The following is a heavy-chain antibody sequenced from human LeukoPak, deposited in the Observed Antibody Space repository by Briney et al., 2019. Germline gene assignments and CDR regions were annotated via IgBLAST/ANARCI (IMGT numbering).Heavy chain of an antibody. CDR1: GFTFSSYW. J-gene: IGHJ3*02. CDR2: ISSSSSYI. D-gene: IGHD6-13*01. CDR3: ARERYSTIQNDGLDM. Sequence: GGSLRLSCVASGFTFSSYWMSWVRQAPGKGLEWVSSISSSSSYIYYADSVKGRFTISRDNAKNSLYLQMNSLRAEDTAVYYCARERYSTIQNDGLDMWGQGTMVIVSS. V-gene: IGHV3-21*01.